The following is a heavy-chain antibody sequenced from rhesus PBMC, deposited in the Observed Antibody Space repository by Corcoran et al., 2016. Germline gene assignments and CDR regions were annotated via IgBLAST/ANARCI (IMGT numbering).Heavy chain of an antibody. CDR2: ISGTAENT. CDR3: AGLYWRTGVCQNRFDV. V-gene: IGHV4-173*01. CDR1: GGSIPSNW. Sequence: QLQLQESGPGLVKPSETLSLTCAVSGGSIPSNWWSWIRQPPGKGLEWIGRISGTAENTTYNPSLKSRVTMSTDTSRNHFSLKLSSVTAADTAGYYCAGLYWRTGVCQNRFDVWGPGVLVTVSS. D-gene: IGHD2-39*01. J-gene: IGHJ5-1*01.